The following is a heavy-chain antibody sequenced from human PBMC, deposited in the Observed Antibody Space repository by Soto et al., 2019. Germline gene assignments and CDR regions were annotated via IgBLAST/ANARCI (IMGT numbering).Heavy chain of an antibody. J-gene: IGHJ5*02. V-gene: IGHV1-69*08. CDR3: ARDGNYDFWSGYNGDWFDP. Sequence: QVQLVQSGAEVQKPGSSVKVSCKASGGTFSSYTISWVRQAPGQGLEWMGRIIPILGIANYAQKFQGRVTITADKSTSTAYMELSSLRSEDTAVYYCARDGNYDFWSGYNGDWFDPWGQGTLVTVSS. CDR1: GGTFSSYT. D-gene: IGHD3-3*01. CDR2: IIPILGIA.